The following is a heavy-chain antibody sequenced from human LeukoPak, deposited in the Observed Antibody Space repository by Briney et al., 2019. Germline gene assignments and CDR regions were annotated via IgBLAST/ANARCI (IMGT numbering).Heavy chain of an antibody. D-gene: IGHD3-16*01. J-gene: IGHJ4*02. CDR3: ARASSWGYFDY. V-gene: IGHV4-30-2*01. Sequence: SETLSLTCAVSGDSISSGGYSWSWIRQPPGKGLEWIGYIYHSGSTYYNPSLKSRVTISVDRSKNQFSLKLSSVTAADTAVYYCARASSWGYFDYWGQGTLVTVSS. CDR2: IYHSGST. CDR1: GDSISSGGYS.